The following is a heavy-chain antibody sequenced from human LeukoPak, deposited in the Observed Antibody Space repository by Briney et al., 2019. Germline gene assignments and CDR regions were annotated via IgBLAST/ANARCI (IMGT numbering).Heavy chain of an antibody. CDR2: ISYDGSNK. CDR1: GFTFSSYA. D-gene: IGHD6-19*01. V-gene: IGHV3-30-3*01. Sequence: GRSLRLSCAASGFTFSSYAMHWVRQAPGKGLKWVAVISYDGSNKYYADSVKGRFTISRDNSKNTLYLQMNSLRAEDTAVYYCARDRVAGVGSYYYYGMDVWGQGTTVTVSS. J-gene: IGHJ6*02. CDR3: ARDRVAGVGSYYYYGMDV.